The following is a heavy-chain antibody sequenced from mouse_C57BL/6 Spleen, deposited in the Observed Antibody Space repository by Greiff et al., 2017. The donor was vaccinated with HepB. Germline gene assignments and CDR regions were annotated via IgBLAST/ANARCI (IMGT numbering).Heavy chain of an antibody. Sequence: EVQLVESGGGLVQPGGSLSLSCAASGFTFTDYYMSWVRQPPGKALEWLGFIRNKANGYTTEYSASVKGRFNISRDNSQSILYLQMNDLRAEDSATDYCARYMDYSNYGRVLYYDMDYWGKGTSVTVSS. CDR3: ARYMDYSNYGRVLYYDMDY. CDR2: IRNKANGYTT. CDR1: GFTFTDYY. D-gene: IGHD2-5*01. J-gene: IGHJ4*01. V-gene: IGHV7-3*01.